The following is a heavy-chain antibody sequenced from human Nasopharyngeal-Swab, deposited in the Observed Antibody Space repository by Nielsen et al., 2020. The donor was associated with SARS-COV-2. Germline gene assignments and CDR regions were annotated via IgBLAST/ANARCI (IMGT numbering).Heavy chain of an antibody. CDR3: ARDFSEKGYYYYGMDV. CDR2: IYSGGST. V-gene: IGHV3-66*01. J-gene: IGHJ6*02. D-gene: IGHD1-26*01. CDR1: GFTVSSNY. Sequence: GESLKISCAASGFTVSSNYMSWVRQAPGKGLEWVSVIYSGGSTYYADSVKGRFTISRDNSKNTLYLQMNSLRAEDTAVYYCARDFSEKGYYYYGMDVWGQGTTVTVSS.